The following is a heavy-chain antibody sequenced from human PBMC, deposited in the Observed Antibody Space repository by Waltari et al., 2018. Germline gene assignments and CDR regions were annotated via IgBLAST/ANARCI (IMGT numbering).Heavy chain of an antibody. CDR3: ARGYMTTVTTLGY. D-gene: IGHD4-17*01. CDR2: ISSSSSYI. CDR1: GFTFSSYS. Sequence: EVQLVESGGGLVKPGGPLRLSCAASGFTFSSYSMNWVRQAPGKGLEWVSSISSSSSYIYYADSVKGRFTISRDNAKNSLYLQMNSLRAEDTAVYYCARGYMTTVTTLGYWGQGTLVTVSS. V-gene: IGHV3-21*01. J-gene: IGHJ4*02.